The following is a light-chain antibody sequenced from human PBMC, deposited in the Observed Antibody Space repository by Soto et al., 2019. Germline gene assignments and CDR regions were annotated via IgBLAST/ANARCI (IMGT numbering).Light chain of an antibody. J-gene: IGKJ2*01. Sequence: DIQLTQSPSTLSASVGDRVTITCRASQTIGGWLAWYQQKPGRPPKVLIYKASNLKSGVPSRFSGSGSGTEFTLTISSLQPDDFGTYYCQQYYSYPRTFGQGTKLQIK. CDR2: KAS. CDR3: QQYYSYPRT. V-gene: IGKV1-5*03. CDR1: QTIGGW.